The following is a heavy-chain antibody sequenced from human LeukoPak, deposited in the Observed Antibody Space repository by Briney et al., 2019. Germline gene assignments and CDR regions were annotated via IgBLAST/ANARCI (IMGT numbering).Heavy chain of an antibody. CDR3: ARETAVAGTSYGMDV. V-gene: IGHV1-46*01. Sequence: ASVKVSCKASGYTFTSYYMHWVRQAPGQGLEWMGIINPSGGSTSYAQKFQGRVTMTRGTSTSTVYMELSSLRSEDTAVYYCARETAVAGTSYGMDVWGQGTTVTVSS. CDR1: GYTFTSYY. CDR2: INPSGGST. J-gene: IGHJ6*02. D-gene: IGHD6-19*01.